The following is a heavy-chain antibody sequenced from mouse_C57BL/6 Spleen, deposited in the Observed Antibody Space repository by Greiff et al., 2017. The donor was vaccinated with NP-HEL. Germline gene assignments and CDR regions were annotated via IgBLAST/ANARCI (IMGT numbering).Heavy chain of an antibody. CDR2: IWRGGST. CDR3: AKEGATVVAPYYFDY. D-gene: IGHD1-1*01. CDR1: GFSLTSYG. J-gene: IGHJ2*01. Sequence: VKLVESGPGLVQPSQSLSITCTVSGFSLTSYGVHWVRQSPGKGLEWLGVIWRGGSTDYNAAFMSRLSITKDNSKSQVFFKMNSLQADDTAIYYCAKEGATVVAPYYFDYWGQGTTLTVSS. V-gene: IGHV2-5*01.